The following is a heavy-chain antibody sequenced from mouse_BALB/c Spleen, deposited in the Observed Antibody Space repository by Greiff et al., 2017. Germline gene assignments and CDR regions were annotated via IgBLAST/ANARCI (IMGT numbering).Heavy chain of an antibody. CDR1: GFTFSSYA. J-gene: IGHJ4*01. CDR2: ISSGGSYT. V-gene: IGHV5-9-3*01. D-gene: IGHD1-1*01. CDR3: ARQDYYGAMDY. Sequence: DVQLVESGGGLVKPGGSLKLSCAASGFTFSSYAMSWVRQTPEKRLEWVATISSGGSYTYYPDSVKGRFTISRDNAKNTLYLQMSSLRSEDTAMYYCARQDYYGAMDYWGQGTSVTVSS.